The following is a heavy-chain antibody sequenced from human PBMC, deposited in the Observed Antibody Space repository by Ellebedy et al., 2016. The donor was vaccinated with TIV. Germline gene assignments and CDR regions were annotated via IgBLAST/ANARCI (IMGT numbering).Heavy chain of an antibody. Sequence: GGSLRLSXAASGFTFSDYYMTWIRQAPGKGLEWVSYISRSGVVIYYADSVRGRFTISRDNAKNSLYLQMNSLRAEDTAVYYCARGGKSDDWNSLTYWGQGTLVTVSS. CDR1: GFTFSDYY. V-gene: IGHV3-11*01. CDR3: ARGGKSDDWNSLTY. D-gene: IGHD1-7*01. J-gene: IGHJ4*02. CDR2: ISRSGVVI.